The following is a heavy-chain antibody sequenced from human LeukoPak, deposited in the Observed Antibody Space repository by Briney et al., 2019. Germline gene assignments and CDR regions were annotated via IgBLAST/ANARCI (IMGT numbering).Heavy chain of an antibody. Sequence: EASETLSLTCTVSGGSISSSSYYWGWIRQPPGKGLEWIGSIYYSGSTYYNPSLKSRVTISVDTSKSQFSLKLSSVTAADTAVYYCARDAIAASNFDYWGQGTLVTVSS. D-gene: IGHD6-6*01. CDR3: ARDAIAASNFDY. V-gene: IGHV4-39*07. J-gene: IGHJ4*02. CDR2: IYYSGST. CDR1: GGSISSSSYY.